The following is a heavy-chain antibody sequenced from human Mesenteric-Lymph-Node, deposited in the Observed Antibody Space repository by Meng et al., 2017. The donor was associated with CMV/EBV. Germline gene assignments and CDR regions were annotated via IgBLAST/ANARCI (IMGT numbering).Heavy chain of an antibody. CDR1: GGSFSGYY. D-gene: IGHD4-23*01. V-gene: IGHV4-34*01. Sequence: QVQLRQWGAGLLKPSETLSPTCAVYGGSFSGYYWSWIRQPPGKGLEWIGEINHSGSTNYNPSLKSRVTISVDTSKNQFSLKLSSVTAADTAVYYCARHQRWLKSEGGFNYWGQGTLVTVSS. CDR2: INHSGST. CDR3: ARHQRWLKSEGGFNY. J-gene: IGHJ4*02.